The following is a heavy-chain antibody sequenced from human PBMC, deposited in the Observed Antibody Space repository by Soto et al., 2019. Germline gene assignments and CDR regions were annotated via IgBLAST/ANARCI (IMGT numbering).Heavy chain of an antibody. J-gene: IGHJ4*02. CDR1: GFSLSNARMG. CDR2: IFSNDEK. CDR3: ARTRSYYDSSGYYDYFDY. V-gene: IGHV2-26*01. Sequence: SGPTRVNPTETLTLTCTVSGFSLSNARMGVSWIRQPPGKALEWLAHIFSNDEKSYSTSLKSRLTISKDTSKSQVVLTMTNMDPVDTATYYCARTRSYYDSSGYYDYFDYWGQGTLVTVSS. D-gene: IGHD3-22*01.